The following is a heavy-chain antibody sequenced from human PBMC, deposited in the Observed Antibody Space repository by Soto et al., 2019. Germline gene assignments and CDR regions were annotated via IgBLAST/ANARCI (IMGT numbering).Heavy chain of an antibody. CDR3: ERNQYYYGPLVLAFFFDY. CDR2: ISAYNGNT. CDR1: GYTFTSYG. J-gene: IGHJ4*02. Sequence: QVQLVQSGAEVKKPGASVKVSCKASGYTFTSYGISWVRQAPGQGLEWMGWISAYNGNTNYAQKLQGRVTMTTDTSTSTAYMELRSLRSDDTAVYYCERNQYYYGPLVLAFFFDYWGQGTLVTVSS. D-gene: IGHD3-10*01. V-gene: IGHV1-18*01.